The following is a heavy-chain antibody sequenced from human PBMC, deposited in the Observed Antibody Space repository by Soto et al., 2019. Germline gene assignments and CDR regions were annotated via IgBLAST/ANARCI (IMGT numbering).Heavy chain of an antibody. D-gene: IGHD1-26*01. Sequence: PGGSLRLSCAASGFTFSSYGMHWVRQAPGKGLEWVAVISYDGSNKYYADSVKGRFSISRDNSKNTLYLQMNSLRAEDTAVYYCAKELGWELPTYYYYGMDVWGQGTTVTVSS. J-gene: IGHJ6*02. CDR1: GFTFSSYG. CDR2: ISYDGSNK. V-gene: IGHV3-30*18. CDR3: AKELGWELPTYYYYGMDV.